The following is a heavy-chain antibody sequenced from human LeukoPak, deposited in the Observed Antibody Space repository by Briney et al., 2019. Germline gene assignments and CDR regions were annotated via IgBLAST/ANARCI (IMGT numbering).Heavy chain of an antibody. D-gene: IGHD1-1*01. Sequence: PSQTLSLTCTVSSGSISSGGYFWSWIRQHPGKGLEWLGYISNNGNTYYSPSFERRTSMSVDTSKNQFSLRLTLVTAADTAIYYCARTTVHPNKFDPWGQGTLVTVSS. V-gene: IGHV4-31*03. J-gene: IGHJ5*02. CDR1: SGSISSGGYF. CDR2: ISNNGNT. CDR3: ARTTVHPNKFDP.